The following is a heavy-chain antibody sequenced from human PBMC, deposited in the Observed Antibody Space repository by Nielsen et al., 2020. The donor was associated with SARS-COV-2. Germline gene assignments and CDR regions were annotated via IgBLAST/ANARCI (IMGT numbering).Heavy chain of an antibody. V-gene: IGHV3-21*01. Sequence: GGSLRLSCAASGFTFSSYSMNWVRQAPGKGLEWVSSISSSSSYTYYADSVKGRFTISRDNAKNSLYLQMNSLRAEDTAVYYCARDLPTAYCGGDCYSEFDYWGQGTLVTVSS. CDR1: GFTFSSYS. J-gene: IGHJ4*02. CDR2: ISSSSSYT. CDR3: ARDLPTAYCGGDCYSEFDY. D-gene: IGHD2-21*02.